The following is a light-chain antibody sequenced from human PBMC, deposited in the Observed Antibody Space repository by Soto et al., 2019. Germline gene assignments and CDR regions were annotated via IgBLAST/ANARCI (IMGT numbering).Light chain of an antibody. V-gene: IGKV3-20*01. CDR3: HQYGSSPWT. CDR1: QSVSSSY. Sequence: EIVLTQSPGTLSLSPGERATLSCRASQSVSSSYLAWYQQKPGQAPRPLIYGASSRAIGIPDRFSGSGSGTDFALTINRLEHEDFAVYYCHQYGSSPWTFGQGTKVEIK. CDR2: GAS. J-gene: IGKJ1*01.